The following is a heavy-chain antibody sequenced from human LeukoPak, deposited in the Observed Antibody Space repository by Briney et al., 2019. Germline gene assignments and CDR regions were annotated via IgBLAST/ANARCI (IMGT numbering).Heavy chain of an antibody. CDR2: IYYSGST. Sequence: SQTLSLTCTVSGDSISSGDYYWSWIRQPPGKGLEWIGYIYYSGSTYYNPSLKSRVTISVDTSKNQFSLKLSSVTAADTAVYYCARADYHDSSGYYPLSYWGQGTLVTVSS. CDR1: GDSISSGDYY. V-gene: IGHV4-30-4*01. J-gene: IGHJ4*02. CDR3: ARADYHDSSGYYPLSY. D-gene: IGHD3-22*01.